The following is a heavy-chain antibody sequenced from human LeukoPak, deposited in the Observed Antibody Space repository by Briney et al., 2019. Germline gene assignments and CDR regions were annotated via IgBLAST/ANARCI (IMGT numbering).Heavy chain of an antibody. Sequence: SETLSLTCTVSGGSISSYYWSWIRQPPGKGLEWIGYIYYSGSTNYNPSLKSRVTISVDTSKNQFSLKLSSVTAADTAVYYCASMRWSGYPGHNWFDPWGQGTLVTVSS. CDR1: GGSISSYY. J-gene: IGHJ5*02. CDR2: IYYSGST. V-gene: IGHV4-59*12. D-gene: IGHD3-3*01. CDR3: ASMRWSGYPGHNWFDP.